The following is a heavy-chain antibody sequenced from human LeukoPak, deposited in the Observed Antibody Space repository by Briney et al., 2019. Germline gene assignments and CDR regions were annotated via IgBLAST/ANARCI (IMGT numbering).Heavy chain of an antibody. CDR3: TTDLGITMVRGVIGDAFDI. CDR2: IKSKTDGGTT. V-gene: IGHV3-15*01. Sequence: PGGSLRLSCAASGFTFSNAWMTWVRQAPGKGLEWVGRIKSKTDGGTTDYAAPVKGRFTISRDDSQNTLYLQMNSLKTEDTAVYYCTTDLGITMVRGVIGDAFDIWAKGQWSPSLQ. J-gene: IGHJ3*02. D-gene: IGHD3-10*01. CDR1: GFTFSNAW.